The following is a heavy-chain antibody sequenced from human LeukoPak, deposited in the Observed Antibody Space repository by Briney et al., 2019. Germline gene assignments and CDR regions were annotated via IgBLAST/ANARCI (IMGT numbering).Heavy chain of an antibody. CDR2: IYYSGST. CDR3: ARGGSYGRYYFDY. Sequence: SQTLSLTCTVSGGSISSGGYYWSWIRQHPWKGLEWIGYIYYSGSTYYNPSLKSRVTISVDTSKNQFSLKLSSVTAADTAVYYCARGGSYGRYYFDYWGQGTLVTVSS. CDR1: GGSISSGGYY. D-gene: IGHD5-18*01. V-gene: IGHV4-31*03. J-gene: IGHJ4*02.